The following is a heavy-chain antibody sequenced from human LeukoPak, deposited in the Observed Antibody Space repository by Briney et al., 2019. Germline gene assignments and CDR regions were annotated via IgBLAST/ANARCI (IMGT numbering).Heavy chain of an antibody. CDR2: ISGSGGST. V-gene: IGHV3-23*01. CDR3: AKNPHGAFEY. J-gene: IGHJ4*02. CDR1: GFTFSSYA. Sequence: GGSLRLSCAASGFTFSSYAMSWVRQAPGKGLEWVSAISGSGGSTYYADSVKGRFTISRDNSKNTLYLHMHSLRADDTALYYFAKNPHGAFEYWGLGILVTVSS. D-gene: IGHD3-10*01.